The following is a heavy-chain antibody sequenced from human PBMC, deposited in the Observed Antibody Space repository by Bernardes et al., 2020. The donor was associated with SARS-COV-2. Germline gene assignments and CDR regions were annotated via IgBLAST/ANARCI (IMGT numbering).Heavy chain of an antibody. D-gene: IGHD2-21*01. Sequence: SESLYLTCTVSGGYFSRSNYHWGRLRQPPGQGLEWVGSIYSSGISYYNSSLQSRVRAPVDTSKNQFSLRLGFVTAADTAVYYCAGSSCGIDCYIGGLRSWDYGMGVCGQGTTVTVSS. CDR2: IYSSGIS. J-gene: IGHJ6*02. V-gene: IGHV4-39*01. CDR1: GGYFSRSNYH. CDR3: AGSSCGIDCYIGGLRSWDYGMGV.